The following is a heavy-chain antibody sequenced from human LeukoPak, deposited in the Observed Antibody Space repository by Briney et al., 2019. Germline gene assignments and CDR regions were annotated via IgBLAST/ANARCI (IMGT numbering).Heavy chain of an antibody. V-gene: IGHV3-23*01. Sequence: GGSLRLSCAASGFTFTSYAMGWVRQAPGKGLEWLSGISDSSGTTYYADSVKGRFTISRDNSKNTLYLQMNSLRAEDTAVYYCAKGHSGRYFYYFDYWGQGTLVTVSS. CDR1: GFTFTSYA. CDR3: AKGHSGRYFYYFDY. CDR2: ISDSSGTT. D-gene: IGHD1-26*01. J-gene: IGHJ4*02.